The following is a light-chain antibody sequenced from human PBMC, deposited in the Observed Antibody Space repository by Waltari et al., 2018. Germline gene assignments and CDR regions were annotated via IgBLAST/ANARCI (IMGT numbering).Light chain of an antibody. J-gene: IGLJ2*01. CDR1: NLGEKF. V-gene: IGLV3-1*01. CDR2: QDF. CDR3: QSWVGKVV. Sequence: YDLTQPPSVSVSPGQTATITCYGDNLGEKFVSWYQQRPGQSPFVVIYQDFQRPSGIPERFSGSNSGNTATLTISGAQAMDEADFYCQSWVGKVVFGGGTKLTV.